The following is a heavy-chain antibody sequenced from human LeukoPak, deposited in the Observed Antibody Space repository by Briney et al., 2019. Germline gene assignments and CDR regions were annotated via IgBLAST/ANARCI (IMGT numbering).Heavy chain of an antibody. D-gene: IGHD3-10*01. CDR3: ATAGGYYFDY. CDR2: FDPEDGET. Sequence: ASVKVSCTVSGYTLTELSMHWVRQAPGKGLEWMGGFDPEDGETIYAQKFQGRVTMTEDTSTDTAYMELSSLRSEDMAVYYCATAGGYYFDYWGQGTLVTVSS. V-gene: IGHV1-24*01. CDR1: GYTLTELS. J-gene: IGHJ4*02.